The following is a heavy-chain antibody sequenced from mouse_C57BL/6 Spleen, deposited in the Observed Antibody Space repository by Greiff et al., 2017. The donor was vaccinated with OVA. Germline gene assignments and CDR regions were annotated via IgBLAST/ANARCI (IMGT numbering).Heavy chain of an antibody. J-gene: IGHJ4*01. CDR3: ARLEDYYAMDY. Sequence: EVQLQESGGGLVQPGGSLSLSCAASGFTFTDYYMSWVRQPPGKALEWLGFIRNKANGYTTEYSASVKGRFTISRDNSQSILYLQMNALRAEDSATYYCARLEDYYAMDYWGQGTSVTVSS. V-gene: IGHV7-3*01. CDR1: GFTFTDYY. CDR2: IRNKANGYTT.